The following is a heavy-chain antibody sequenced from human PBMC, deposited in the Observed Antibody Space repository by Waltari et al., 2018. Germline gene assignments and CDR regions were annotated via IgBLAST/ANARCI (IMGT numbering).Heavy chain of an antibody. CDR3: ARGDGYNPGNFDY. CDR1: GYTFTSHG. Sequence: QVQLVQSGAEVKKPGASVKVSCKASGYTFTSHGISWVRQAPGQGLEWMGCNSAYKGNTNFAQKRQDRVTMTTDTSTSTASMELKSLRSDDTAVYYCARGDGYNPGNFDYWGQGTLVTVSS. J-gene: IGHJ4*02. CDR2: NSAYKGNT. V-gene: IGHV1-18*01. D-gene: IGHD5-12*01.